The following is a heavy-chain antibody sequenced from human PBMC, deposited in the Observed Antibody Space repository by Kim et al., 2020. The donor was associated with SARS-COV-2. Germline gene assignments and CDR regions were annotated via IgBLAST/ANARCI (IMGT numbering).Heavy chain of an antibody. V-gene: IGHV3-21*04. Sequence: YANAMKGRFTISRDNARTSLYLQMKRLRDEDTAVYYCARVLNSGWSYFDYWVRGTLVTISS. J-gene: IGHJ4*02. CDR3: ARVLNSGWSYFDY. D-gene: IGHD6-19*01.